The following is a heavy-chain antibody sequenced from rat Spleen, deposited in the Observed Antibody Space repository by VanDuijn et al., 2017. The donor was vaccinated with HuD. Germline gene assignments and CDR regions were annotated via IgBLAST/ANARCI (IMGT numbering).Heavy chain of an antibody. CDR2: ITNTGGST. D-gene: IGHD1-12*02. Sequence: EVQLVESGGGLVQPGRSLKLSCVASGFTFNNYWMTWIRQAPGKGLEWVASITNTGGSTYYPDSVKGRFTISRDNAKSTLYLQMDSLRSEDTATYYCARSLHPLYYYDGTSYYGGFAYWGQGVMVTVPS. CDR1: GFTFNNYW. V-gene: IGHV5-31*01. CDR3: ARSLHPLYYYDGTSYYGGFAY. J-gene: IGHJ2*01.